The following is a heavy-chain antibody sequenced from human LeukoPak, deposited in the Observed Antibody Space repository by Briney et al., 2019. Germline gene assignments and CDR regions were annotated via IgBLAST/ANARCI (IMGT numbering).Heavy chain of an antibody. CDR3: ARGTYCSSTSCYPVAWFDP. Sequence: GESLNISCKGSGYTFTSYWIGWVRQMPGKGLEWMGIIYPGDSDTRYSPSFQGQVTISADKSISTAFLQWSSLKASDTAMYYCARGTYCSSTSCYPVAWFDPWGQGTLVTVSS. CDR2: IYPGDSDT. CDR1: GYTFTSYW. D-gene: IGHD2-2*01. V-gene: IGHV5-51*01. J-gene: IGHJ5*02.